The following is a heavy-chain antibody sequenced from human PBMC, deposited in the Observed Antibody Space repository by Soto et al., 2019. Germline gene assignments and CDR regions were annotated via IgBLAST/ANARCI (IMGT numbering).Heavy chain of an antibody. CDR2: IYYSGTT. J-gene: IGHJ4*02. V-gene: IGHV4-31*03. CDR3: ARRALPQCINGVCYKDGFWDY. Sequence: SETLSLTCTVSGGSVSSGGYYWSWIRQHPGTGLEWIGYIYYSGTTYFNPSLKSRASISLDTSKNEFSLKLTSVTAADTAVYYCARRALPQCINGVCYKDGFWDYWGQGALVTVPS. D-gene: IGHD2-8*01. CDR1: GGSVSSGGYY.